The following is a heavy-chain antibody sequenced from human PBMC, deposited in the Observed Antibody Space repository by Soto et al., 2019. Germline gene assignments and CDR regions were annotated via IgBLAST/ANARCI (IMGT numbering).Heavy chain of an antibody. Sequence: ASVKVSCKASGGTFSSYAISWVRQAPGQGLEWMGGIIPIFGTANYAQKFQGRVTITADESTSTAYMELSSLRSEDTAVYYCARDNRVEMATITVYYGMDAWGQGTTVTVSS. CDR2: IIPIFGTA. V-gene: IGHV1-69*13. CDR3: ARDNRVEMATITVYYGMDA. CDR1: GGTFSSYA. J-gene: IGHJ6*02. D-gene: IGHD5-12*01.